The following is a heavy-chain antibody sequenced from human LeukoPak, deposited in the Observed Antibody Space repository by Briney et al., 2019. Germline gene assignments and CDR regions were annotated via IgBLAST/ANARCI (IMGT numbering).Heavy chain of an antibody. CDR2: TRDKPNSHTT. V-gene: IGHV3-72*01. CDR3: VRGGDFYDY. Sequence: GGSPRLSCAASGFTFSDYYMDWVRQAPGKGLEWVGRTRDKPNSHTTEYAASVKGRFTVSRDASENVLYLVMNSLKSEDTAVYYCVRGGDFYDYWGQGTLVTVSS. CDR1: GFTFSDYY. D-gene: IGHD2/OR15-2a*01. J-gene: IGHJ4*02.